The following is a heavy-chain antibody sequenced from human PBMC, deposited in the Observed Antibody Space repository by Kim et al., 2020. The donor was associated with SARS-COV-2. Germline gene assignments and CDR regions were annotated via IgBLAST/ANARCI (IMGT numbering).Heavy chain of an antibody. J-gene: IGHJ4*02. Sequence: GGSLRLSCAASGFTFSSYGMHWVRQAPGKGLEWVAVISYDGSNKYYADSVKGRFTISRDNSKNTLYLQMNSLRAEDTAVYYCAKDGGYDYCYFDYWGQGT. V-gene: IGHV3-30*18. CDR1: GFTFSSYG. CDR2: ISYDGSNK. CDR3: AKDGGYDYCYFDY. D-gene: IGHD5-12*01.